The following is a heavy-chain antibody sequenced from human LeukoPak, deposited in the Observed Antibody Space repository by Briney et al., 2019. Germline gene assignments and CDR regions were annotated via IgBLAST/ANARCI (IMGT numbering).Heavy chain of an antibody. CDR1: GFTFSSYA. V-gene: IGHV3-23*01. CDR2: ISVTGRNT. Sequence: GGSLRLSCAASGFTFSSYAMIWVRQAPGKGLEWVSTISVTGRNTYYADSIKGRFTISRDNSKNMLFLQMNSLRAEDTAVYYCATLEMSTMQWGQGTLVTVSS. CDR3: ATLEMSTMQ. D-gene: IGHD5-24*01. J-gene: IGHJ4*02.